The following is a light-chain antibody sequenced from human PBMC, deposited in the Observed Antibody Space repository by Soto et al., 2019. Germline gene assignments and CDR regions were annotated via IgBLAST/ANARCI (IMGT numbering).Light chain of an antibody. CDR2: GES. Sequence: ESVLAQSPGALSLSPGEGAALCCRASQILSSNYLAWYQQKPGQAPRLLIYGESRRATGIPDRFSGSGSGTDFTLTISRLEPEDFAVYYCQQYGSSPKTFGQGTKVDIK. J-gene: IGKJ1*01. CDR1: QILSSNY. V-gene: IGKV3-20*01. CDR3: QQYGSSPKT.